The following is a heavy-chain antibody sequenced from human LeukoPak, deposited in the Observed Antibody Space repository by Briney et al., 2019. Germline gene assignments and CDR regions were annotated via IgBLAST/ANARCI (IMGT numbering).Heavy chain of an antibody. CDR2: MYPRDGST. J-gene: IGHJ4*02. Sequence: GSVNVSCKASGYTFTNNYLHWVRQAPGRGGEWMGMMYPRDGSTSYAQNFQGRVTVTRDTSTTTVHMELRGLRSEDTAVYYCARDQEGFDYWGQGTVVTVSS. CDR1: GYTFTNNY. CDR3: ARDQEGFDY. V-gene: IGHV1-46*01.